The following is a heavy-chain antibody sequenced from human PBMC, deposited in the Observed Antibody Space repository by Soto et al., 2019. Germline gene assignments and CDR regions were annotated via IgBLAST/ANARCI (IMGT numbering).Heavy chain of an antibody. D-gene: IGHD3-16*01. CDR2: VSGSGDGT. V-gene: IGHV3-23*01. Sequence: PGGSLRLSCAASGFAFSTYAMTWVRQAPGKGLEWVASVSGSGDGTYYANSVKGRFTISRDNSKNTLFLQMTSLTADDTAVYYCAKDRAFGFNPLDYWGQGTLVTVSS. J-gene: IGHJ4*02. CDR3: AKDRAFGFNPLDY. CDR1: GFAFSTYA.